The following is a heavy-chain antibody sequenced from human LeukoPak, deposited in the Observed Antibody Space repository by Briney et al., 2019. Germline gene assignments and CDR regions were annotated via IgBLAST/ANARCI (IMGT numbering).Heavy chain of an antibody. Sequence: PSETLSLTCAVYGGSFSGYYWSWIRQPPGKGLEWIGEINHSGSTNYNPSLKSRVTISVDTSKNQFSLKLSSVTAADTAVYYCASDGSDSSLDYWGQGTLVTVSS. CDR2: INHSGST. V-gene: IGHV4-34*01. D-gene: IGHD2-2*01. CDR1: GGSFSGYY. CDR3: ASDGSDSSLDY. J-gene: IGHJ4*02.